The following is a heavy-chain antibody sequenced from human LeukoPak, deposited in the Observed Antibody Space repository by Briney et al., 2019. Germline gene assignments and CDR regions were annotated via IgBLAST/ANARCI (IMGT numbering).Heavy chain of an antibody. CDR1: GGSFCGYY. CDR3: AGRYVWGSYRPLRY. V-gene: IGHV4-34*01. CDR2: INHSGST. J-gene: IGHJ4*02. D-gene: IGHD3-16*02. Sequence: PSETLSLTCAVYGGSFCGYYWSWIRQPPGKGMEWIGEINHSGSTNYNPSLKSRVTISVDTSKNQFSLKLSSVTAADTAVYYCAGRYVWGSYRPLRYWGQGTLVTVSS.